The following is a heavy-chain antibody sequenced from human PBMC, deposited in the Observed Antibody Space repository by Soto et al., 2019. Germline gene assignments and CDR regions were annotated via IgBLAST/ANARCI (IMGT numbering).Heavy chain of an antibody. J-gene: IGHJ4*02. Sequence: SETLSLTCTVSGGSISSYYWSWIRQPPGKGLEWIGYIYYSGSTNYNPSLKSRVTISVDTSKNQFSLKLSSVTAADTAVYYCARGDVVVPAAIDYWGQGTLVTVSS. CDR1: GGSISSYY. V-gene: IGHV4-59*01. CDR2: IYYSGST. D-gene: IGHD2-2*01. CDR3: ARGDVVVPAAIDY.